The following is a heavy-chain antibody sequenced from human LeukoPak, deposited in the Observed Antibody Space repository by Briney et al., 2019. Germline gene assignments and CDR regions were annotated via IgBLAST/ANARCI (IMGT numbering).Heavy chain of an antibody. CDR1: GFTFRSYA. Sequence: GGSLRLSCAASGFTFRSYAMSWVRQAPGKGLEWISAITDSGGDTFHADSAKGRFTISRDNSKNTLFLQMNSLRAEDTAVYYCAKGSSGSRPYYFDFWGQGTLVTVSS. D-gene: IGHD1-26*01. CDR2: ITDSGGDT. CDR3: AKGSSGSRPYYFDF. V-gene: IGHV3-23*01. J-gene: IGHJ4*02.